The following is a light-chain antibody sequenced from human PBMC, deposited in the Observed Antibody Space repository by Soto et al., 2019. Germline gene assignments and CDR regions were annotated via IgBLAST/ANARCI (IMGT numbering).Light chain of an antibody. V-gene: IGLV2-14*03. CDR3: CSYTSDLNHYV. J-gene: IGLJ1*01. Sequence: QSVVSHPASVSGSPGQSITISCTGTSSDIGGHDDVSWYQQHPGKVPKLLIYGVTDRPSGVSNRFSGSKSGNVASLTISGLQAEDEADYYCCSYTSDLNHYVFGTGTKVTVL. CDR2: GVT. CDR1: SSDIGGHDD.